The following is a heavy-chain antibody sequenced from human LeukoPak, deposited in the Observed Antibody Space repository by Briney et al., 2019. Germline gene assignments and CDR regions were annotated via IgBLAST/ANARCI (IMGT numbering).Heavy chain of an antibody. J-gene: IGHJ5*02. CDR2: IYYSGST. CDR1: GGSISSSSYY. D-gene: IGHD3-22*01. Sequence: SETLPLTCTVSGGSISSSSYYWGWIRQPPGKGLEWIGSIYYSGSTYYNPSLKSRVTISVDTSKNQFSLKLSSVTAADTAVYYCATEGTMIVVVKENWFDPWGQGTLVTVSS. CDR3: ATEGTMIVVVKENWFDP. V-gene: IGHV4-39*01.